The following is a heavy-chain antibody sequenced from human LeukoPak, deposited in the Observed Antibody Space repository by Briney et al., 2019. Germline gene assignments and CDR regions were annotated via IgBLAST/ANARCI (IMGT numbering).Heavy chain of an antibody. Sequence: ASVKVSCKASGYTFTGYYMHWVRQAPGQGLEWMGWINPNSGGTNYAQKFQGRVTMTRDTSISTAYMELSRLRSDDTAVYYCAREAVGATDSFDIWGQGTMVTVSS. V-gene: IGHV1-2*02. CDR3: AREAVGATDSFDI. CDR2: INPNSGGT. J-gene: IGHJ3*02. CDR1: GYTFTGYY. D-gene: IGHD1-26*01.